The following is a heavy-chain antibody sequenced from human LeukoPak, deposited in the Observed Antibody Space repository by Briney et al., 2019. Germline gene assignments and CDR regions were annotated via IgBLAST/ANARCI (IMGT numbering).Heavy chain of an antibody. Sequence: SETLSLTCTVSGGSISSYYWSWIRQPPGKGLEWIGYIYYSGSTNYNPSLKSRVTISVDTSKNQFSLKLSSVTAADTAVYYCARFRNYYDSSGYPYYFDYWGQGTLATVSS. CDR3: ARFRNYYDSSGYPYYFDY. D-gene: IGHD3-22*01. J-gene: IGHJ4*02. CDR2: IYYSGST. CDR1: GGSISSYY. V-gene: IGHV4-59*01.